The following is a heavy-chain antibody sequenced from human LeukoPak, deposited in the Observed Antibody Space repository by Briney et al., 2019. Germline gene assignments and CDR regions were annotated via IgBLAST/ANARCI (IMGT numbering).Heavy chain of an antibody. CDR1: GFTFSSYW. V-gene: IGHV3-74*01. D-gene: IGHD2-2*01. Sequence: GGSLRLSCAASGFTFSSYWMNWVRLAPGKGLVWVSRINSDGSSTVNADSVRGRFTISRDNAKSTLYLQMNSLRAEDTAVYYCARERCISTSCSHGMDVWGQGTTVTVSS. CDR3: ARERCISTSCSHGMDV. CDR2: INSDGSST. J-gene: IGHJ6*02.